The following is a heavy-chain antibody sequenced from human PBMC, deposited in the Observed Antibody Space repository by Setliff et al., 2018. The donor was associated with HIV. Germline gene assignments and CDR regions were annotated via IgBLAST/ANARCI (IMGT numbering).Heavy chain of an antibody. CDR2: ISWNSGSI. V-gene: IGHV3-9*01. D-gene: IGHD6-13*01. J-gene: IGHJ5*01. CDR1: RFKFNDYA. CDR3: VKDMGPIAAAGPFDS. Sequence: PGGSLRLSCIASRFKFNDYAMHWVRRVPGKGLEWVSGISWNSGSIEYVDSVKGRFTISRDNAKNSLYLQMNSLSLEDTALYYCVKDMGPIAAAGPFDSWGQGTLVTVSS.